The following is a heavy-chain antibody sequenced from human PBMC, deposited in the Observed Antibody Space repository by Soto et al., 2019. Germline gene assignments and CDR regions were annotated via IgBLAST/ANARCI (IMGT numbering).Heavy chain of an antibody. CDR2: IWYDGTNA. CDR3: ARVEAPLIHSDHYYYGMDV. J-gene: IGHJ6*02. CDR1: GFSFSTYG. D-gene: IGHD5-18*01. V-gene: IGHV3-33*01. Sequence: QVQLVESGGGVVRPGRSLRLACAASGFSFSTYGMHWVRQAPGKGLQWVAVIWYDGTNAYYADSVKGRFTISRDNSKDTLYLEMNNLRAEDTAVYYCARVEAPLIHSDHYYYGMDVWGQGTTVTV.